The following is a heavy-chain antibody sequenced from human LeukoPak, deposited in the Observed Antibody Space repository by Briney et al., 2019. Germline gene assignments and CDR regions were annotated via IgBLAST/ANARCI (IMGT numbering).Heavy chain of an antibody. CDR1: GGTFISYA. Sequence: ASVKVSCKASGGTFISYAISWVRQAPGQGLEWMGGIIPIFGTANYAQKFQGRVTITTDESTSTAYMELSSLRSEDTAVYYCARVSSYGDYEGYYYYYYMDVWGEGTTVTVSS. CDR2: IIPIFGTA. J-gene: IGHJ6*03. D-gene: IGHD4-17*01. CDR3: ARVSSYGDYEGYYYYYYMDV. V-gene: IGHV1-69*05.